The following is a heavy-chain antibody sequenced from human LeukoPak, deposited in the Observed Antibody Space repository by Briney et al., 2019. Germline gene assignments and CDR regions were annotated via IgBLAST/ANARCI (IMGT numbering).Heavy chain of an antibody. D-gene: IGHD3-3*01. V-gene: IGHV3-23*01. J-gene: IGHJ4*02. CDR2: ISGSGGST. Sequence: GGSLRLSCAASGFTFSSYAMSWVRQAPGKGLEWVSAISGSGGSTYYADSVKGRFTISRDNSKNTLYLQMNNLRAEDTAVYYCAKVHHLFWSGYLDYWGQGTLVTVSS. CDR3: AKVHHLFWSGYLDY. CDR1: GFTFSSYA.